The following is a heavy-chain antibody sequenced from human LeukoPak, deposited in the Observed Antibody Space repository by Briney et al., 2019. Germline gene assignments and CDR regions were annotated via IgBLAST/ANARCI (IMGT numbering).Heavy chain of an antibody. V-gene: IGHV1-2*02. CDR3: AVDSSASDLDY. Sequence: ASVKVSCKASGYTFTVYFIHWVLQAPGQGLEWMGWINPNSGGTNYAQKFQGRVSMTRDTSISTAYMELSRLRSDDTAVFYCAVDSSASDLDYWGQGTLVSVSS. J-gene: IGHJ4*02. CDR2: INPNSGGT. CDR1: GYTFTVYF. D-gene: IGHD3-22*01.